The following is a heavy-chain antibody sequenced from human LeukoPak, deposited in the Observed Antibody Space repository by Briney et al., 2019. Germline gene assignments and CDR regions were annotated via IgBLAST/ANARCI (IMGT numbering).Heavy chain of an antibody. CDR2: IYYSGST. CDR3: ARDTGYCSGGTCYHNYFDY. V-gene: IGHV4-59*01. D-gene: IGHD2-15*01. CDR1: GGSISSYY. Sequence: SETLSLTCTVSGGSISSYYWSWIRQPPGKGLEWIGYIYYSGSTNYNPSLKSRVTISVDTSKNQFSLKLKSVTAADTAVYYCARDTGYCSGGTCYHNYFDYWGQGTLVTASS. J-gene: IGHJ4*02.